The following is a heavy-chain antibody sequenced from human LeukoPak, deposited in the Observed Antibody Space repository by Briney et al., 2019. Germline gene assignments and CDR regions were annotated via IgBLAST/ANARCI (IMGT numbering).Heavy chain of an antibody. D-gene: IGHD3-22*01. J-gene: IGHJ4*02. CDR3: ARVGGFYYDPAAYFGY. Sequence: ASVKVSCKASGGTFSSYAISWVRQAPGQGLEWMGRIIPILGIANYAQKFQGRVTITADKSTSTAYTELSSLRSEDTAVYYCARVGGFYYDPAAYFGYWGQGTLVTVSS. V-gene: IGHV1-69*04. CDR2: IIPILGIA. CDR1: GGTFSSYA.